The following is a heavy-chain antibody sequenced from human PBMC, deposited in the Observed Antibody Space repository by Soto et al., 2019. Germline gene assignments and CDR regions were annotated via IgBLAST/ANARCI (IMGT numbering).Heavy chain of an antibody. V-gene: IGHV4-31*03. CDR2: IYYSGST. CDR1: GGSISSGGYY. D-gene: IGHD5-18*01. Sequence: SETLSLTCTVSGGSISSGGYYWSWIRQHPGKGLEWIGYIYYSGSTYYNPSLKSRVTISVDTSKNQFSLKLSSVTAADTAVYYCARGPPGYSYGYFDYWGQGTLITVSS. J-gene: IGHJ4*02. CDR3: ARGPPGYSYGYFDY.